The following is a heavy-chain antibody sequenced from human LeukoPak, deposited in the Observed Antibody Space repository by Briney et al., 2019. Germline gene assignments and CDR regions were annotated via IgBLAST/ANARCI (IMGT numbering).Heavy chain of an antibody. J-gene: IGHJ4*02. CDR1: GFTFNKYA. CDR2: ISSDGINK. D-gene: IGHD5-18*01. CDR3: ARDGSHGTWIQLWVDY. V-gene: IGHV3-30*04. Sequence: PGGSLRLSCAASGFTFNKYAMHWVRQAPAKGLEWMSVISSDGINKYYADSVKCRFTISRDNSKNTLYLQMNSPSAEDTAVYYCARDGSHGTWIQLWVDYWGQGTLVTVSS.